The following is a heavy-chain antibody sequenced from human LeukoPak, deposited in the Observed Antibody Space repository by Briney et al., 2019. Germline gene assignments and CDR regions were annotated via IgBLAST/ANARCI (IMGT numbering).Heavy chain of an antibody. D-gene: IGHD4-17*01. CDR1: GGSISSGGYY. V-gene: IGHV4-31*03. J-gene: IGHJ4*02. CDR3: ARDGIDGDYD. CDR2: TYYSGST. Sequence: SETLSLTCTVSGGSISSGGYYWSWIRQHPGKGLEWIGYTYYSGSTYYNPSLKSRVTISVDTSKNQFSLKLSSVTAADTAVYYCARDGIDGDYDWGQGTLVTVSS.